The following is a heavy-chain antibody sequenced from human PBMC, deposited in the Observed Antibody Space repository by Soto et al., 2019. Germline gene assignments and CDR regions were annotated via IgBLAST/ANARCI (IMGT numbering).Heavy chain of an antibody. Sequence: QVQLVQSGAEVKKPGSSVRVSCKASGGTFRKYKITWVRQAPGQGLEWMGGIIPVVGTANYAQKFQGRVTITADESTSTAYMEVSSLRSDDTTVYSCERDCSGGGSFSDHHFYYGMDAWGQGTTVTVSS. CDR1: GGTFRKYK. J-gene: IGHJ6*02. D-gene: IGHD2-15*01. V-gene: IGHV1-69*12. CDR2: IIPVVGTA. CDR3: ERDCSGGGSFSDHHFYYGMDA.